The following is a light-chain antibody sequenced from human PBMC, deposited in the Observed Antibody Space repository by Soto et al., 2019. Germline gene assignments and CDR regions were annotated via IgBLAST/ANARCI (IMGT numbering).Light chain of an antibody. CDR2: DAS. CDR3: QHYNSYPYT. J-gene: IGKJ2*01. CDR1: QSISSW. V-gene: IGKV1-5*01. Sequence: DIQMTQSPSTLSASVGDRVTITCRASQSISSWLAWYQQKPGKAPKLLIYDASSLGSGVPSRFSGSGSGTEFTLTISSLQPDDFATYSCQHYNSYPYTFVQGTKLEIK.